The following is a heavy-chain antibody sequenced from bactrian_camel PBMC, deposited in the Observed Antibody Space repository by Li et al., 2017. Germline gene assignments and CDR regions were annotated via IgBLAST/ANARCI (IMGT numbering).Heavy chain of an antibody. CDR3: GAGFRGGRWDDISRWRN. J-gene: IGHJ4*01. V-gene: IGHV3S55*01. CDR2: IDSDAST. D-gene: IGHD6*01. Sequence: HVQLVESGGGSVQAGGSLRLSCVASGYSYSSYCMAWFRQAPGKEREGVAAIDSDASTLYADSVKGRFTIAKENAKNTLYLQMNSLKPEDTAMYYCGAGFRGGRWDDISRWRNWGRGTQVTVS. CDR1: GYSYSSYC.